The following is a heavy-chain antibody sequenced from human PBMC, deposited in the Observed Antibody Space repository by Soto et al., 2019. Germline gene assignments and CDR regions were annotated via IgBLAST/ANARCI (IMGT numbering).Heavy chain of an antibody. CDR2: IYYSGST. CDR3: ARGGISHWAYFYYMDV. D-gene: IGHD2-21*01. V-gene: IGHV4-30-4*01. CDR1: GGSISSGDYY. J-gene: IGHJ6*03. Sequence: SETLSLTCTVSGGSISSGDYYWSWIRQPPGKGLEWIGYIYYSGSTYYNPSLKSRVTISVDTSKNQFSLTLNSVTAADTATYYCARGGISHWAYFYYMDVWDRGTTVTVSS.